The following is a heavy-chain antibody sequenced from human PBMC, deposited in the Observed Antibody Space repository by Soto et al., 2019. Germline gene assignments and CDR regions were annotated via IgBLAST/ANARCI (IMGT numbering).Heavy chain of an antibody. Sequence: ASVKVSCTASGYTFTSYDINWVRQATGQGLEWMGWMNPNSGNTGYAQKFQGRVTMTRNTSISTAYMELSSLRSEDTAVYYCARRRGITIFGVVIGDHFDYWGQGTLVTVSS. J-gene: IGHJ4*02. V-gene: IGHV1-8*01. CDR2: MNPNSGNT. CDR3: ARRRGITIFGVVIGDHFDY. CDR1: GYTFTSYD. D-gene: IGHD3-3*01.